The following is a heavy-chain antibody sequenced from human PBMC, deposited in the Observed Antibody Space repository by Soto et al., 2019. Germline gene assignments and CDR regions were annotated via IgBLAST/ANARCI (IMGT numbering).Heavy chain of an antibody. CDR3: AKVGYYYDTSGFYPPAYFQH. Sequence: SETLSLTCTVSGGSISSYYWSWIRQPPGKGLEWIGYIYYSGSTNYNPSLKSRVTISVDTSKNQFSLKLSSVTAADTAVYYCAKVGYYYDTSGFYPPAYFQHWGQGTLVTVSS. CDR1: GGSISSYY. V-gene: IGHV4-59*01. CDR2: IYYSGST. J-gene: IGHJ1*01. D-gene: IGHD3-22*01.